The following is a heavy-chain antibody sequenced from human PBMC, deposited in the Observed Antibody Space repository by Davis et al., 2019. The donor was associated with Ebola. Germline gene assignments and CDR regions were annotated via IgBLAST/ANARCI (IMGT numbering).Heavy chain of an antibody. V-gene: IGHV4-34*01. D-gene: IGHD3-10*01. CDR2: INHSGST. Sequence: MPSETLSLTCTVYGGSFSGYYWSWIRQPPGKGLEWIGEINHSGSTNYNPSLKSRVTISVDKSKNQFSLKLSSVTAADTAVYYCARDQLWFGGLYYYYGMDVWGQGTTVTVSS. CDR1: GGSFSGYY. CDR3: ARDQLWFGGLYYYYGMDV. J-gene: IGHJ6*02.